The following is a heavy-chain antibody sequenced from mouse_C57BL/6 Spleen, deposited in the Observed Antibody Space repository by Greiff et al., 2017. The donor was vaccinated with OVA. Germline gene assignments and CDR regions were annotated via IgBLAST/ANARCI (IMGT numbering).Heavy chain of an antibody. CDR3: ARRGSTDFDY. CDR1: GYTFNSHW. J-gene: IGHJ2*01. CDR2: IFPGSCST. D-gene: IGHD1-1*02. V-gene: IGHV1-56*01. Sequence: VKLMESGPELVRPGASVKISCKAPGYTFNSHWMPWVRQRPGQGLEWMGAIFPGSCSTYYNEKFKGKATQTVYTSSSTAYMQLSSMTSEDSSVYFCARRGSTDFDYWGQGTTLTVSS.